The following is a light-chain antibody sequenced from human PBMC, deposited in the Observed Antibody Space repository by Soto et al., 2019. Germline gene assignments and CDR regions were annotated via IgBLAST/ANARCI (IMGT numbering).Light chain of an antibody. Sequence: EIVLTQSPGTLSLYQGERATLSCRASQSVSSSYLAWYQQKPGQAPRLLIYGASSRATGIPDMFSGSGSGTDFTLTISRLEPEDFAVYYCQQYGSSPWTFGQGTKVEIK. CDR2: GAS. CDR3: QQYGSSPWT. J-gene: IGKJ1*01. CDR1: QSVSSSY. V-gene: IGKV3-20*01.